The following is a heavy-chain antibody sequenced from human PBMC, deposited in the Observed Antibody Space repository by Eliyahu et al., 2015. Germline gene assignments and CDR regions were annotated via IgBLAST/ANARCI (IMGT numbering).Heavy chain of an antibody. CDR1: GFTFGDXA. J-gene: IGHJ4*02. CDR2: IRSKAYGGTT. CDR3: HYYGSGKLS. D-gene: IGHD3-10*01. Sequence: EVQLVESGGGLVQPGRSLRLSCTASGFTFGDXAMGWVRQAPGKGLEWVGFIRSKAYGGTTEYAASVKGRFTISRDDSKSIAYLQMNSLKTEDTAVYYCHYYGSGKLSWGQGTLVTVSS. V-gene: IGHV3-49*04.